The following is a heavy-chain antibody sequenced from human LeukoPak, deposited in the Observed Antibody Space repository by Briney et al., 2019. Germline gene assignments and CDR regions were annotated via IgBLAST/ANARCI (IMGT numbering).Heavy chain of an antibody. D-gene: IGHD2-2*01. J-gene: IGHJ4*02. CDR3: ASLVPAAQSPGGY. V-gene: IGHV4-39*01. CDR1: GGSISSSSYY. Sequence: PSQTLSLTCTVSGGSISSSSYYWGWIRQPPGKWLEWIGRIYYSGSTYYNPSLKSRVTISVDTSKNQFSLKLSSVTAADTAVYYCASLVPAAQSPGGYWGQGTLVTVSS. CDR2: IYYSGST.